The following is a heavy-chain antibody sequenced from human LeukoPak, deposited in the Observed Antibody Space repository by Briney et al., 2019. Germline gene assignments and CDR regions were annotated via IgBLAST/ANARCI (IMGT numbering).Heavy chain of an antibody. J-gene: IGHJ4*02. CDR2: ISAYNGNT. CDR1: GGTFSSYA. V-gene: IGHV1-18*01. D-gene: IGHD2-2*01. Sequence: ASVKVSCKASGGTFSSYAISWVRQAPGQGLEWMGWISAYNGNTNYAQKLQGRVTMTTDTSTSTAYMELRSLRSDDTAVYYCARDYHSSTSYYGGYWGQGTLVTVSS. CDR3: ARDYHSSTSYYGGY.